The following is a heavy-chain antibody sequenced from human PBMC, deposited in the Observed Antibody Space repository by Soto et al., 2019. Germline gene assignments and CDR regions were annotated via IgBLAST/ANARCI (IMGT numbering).Heavy chain of an antibody. CDR1: GYTFTSYG. V-gene: IGHV1-18*04. CDR2: IRTYNGNT. Sequence: QVQLVQSGAEVKKPGASVKVSCKASGYTFTSYGISWVRQAPGQGLEWMGWIRTYNGNTHHAQKFQGRVTMTTDTSRSTAYMELRSLRSDDTAVYYCARECGQINLGWFDPWGQGTLVTVSS. CDR3: ARECGQINLGWFDP. J-gene: IGHJ5*02. D-gene: IGHD1-26*01.